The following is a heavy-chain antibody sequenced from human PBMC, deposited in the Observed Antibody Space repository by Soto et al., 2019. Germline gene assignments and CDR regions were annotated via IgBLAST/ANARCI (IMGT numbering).Heavy chain of an antibody. V-gene: IGHV4-59*12. D-gene: IGHD5-18*01. J-gene: IGHJ4*02. CDR2: IYYSGST. Sequence: SETLSLTCTVSGGSISSYYWSWLRQPPGKGLEWIGYIYYSGSTYYNPSLKSRVTISVDRSKNQFSLKLSSVTAADTAVYYCARGGGPRDTAFGYWGQGTLVTVSS. CDR1: GGSISSYY. CDR3: ARGGGPRDTAFGY.